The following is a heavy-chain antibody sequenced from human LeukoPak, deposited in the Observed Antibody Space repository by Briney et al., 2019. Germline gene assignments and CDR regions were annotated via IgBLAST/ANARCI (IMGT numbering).Heavy chain of an antibody. Sequence: SGPTLVNPTQTLTLTCNFSGFSLSTSEAGGGWIRQPPGKALEWLALIYWDDDKRYSPSLKNRLTITKDTSKSQVALTMTNMDPVDTATYYCAHRPRRGVPANYWGQGILATVSS. CDR1: GFSLSTSEAG. CDR3: AHRPRRGVPANY. V-gene: IGHV2-5*02. D-gene: IGHD6-25*01. CDR2: IYWDDDK. J-gene: IGHJ4*02.